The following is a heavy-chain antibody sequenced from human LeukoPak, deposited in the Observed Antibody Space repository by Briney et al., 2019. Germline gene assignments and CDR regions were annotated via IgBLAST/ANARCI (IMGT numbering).Heavy chain of an antibody. Sequence: ASEKVSCKASGYTFTSYAMHWVRQAPGQRLEWMGWINAGNGNTKYSQKFQGRVTITRDTSASTAYMELSSLRSEDTAVYYCARGPIAVAGTPLDYWGQGTLVTVSS. V-gene: IGHV1-3*01. CDR2: INAGNGNT. J-gene: IGHJ4*02. D-gene: IGHD6-19*01. CDR1: GYTFTSYA. CDR3: ARGPIAVAGTPLDY.